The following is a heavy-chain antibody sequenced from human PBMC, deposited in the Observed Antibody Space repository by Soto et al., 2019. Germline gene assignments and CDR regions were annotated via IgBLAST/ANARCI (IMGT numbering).Heavy chain of an antibody. CDR3: ARTGATISFNSYYYYGMDV. Sequence: SGPTLVNPTQTLTLTCTFSGFSLSTSGMCVSWIRQPPGKALEWLARIDWDDDKYYSTSLKTRLTISKDTSKNQVVLTMTNMDPVDTAVYYCARTGATISFNSYYYYGMDVWGKGTTVTVSS. D-gene: IGHD5-12*01. V-gene: IGHV2-70*11. CDR1: GFSLSTSGMC. J-gene: IGHJ6*04. CDR2: IDWDDDK.